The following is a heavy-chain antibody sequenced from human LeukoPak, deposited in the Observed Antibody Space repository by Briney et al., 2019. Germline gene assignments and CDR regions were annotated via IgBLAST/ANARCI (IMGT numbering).Heavy chain of an antibody. CDR1: GFTFSSYW. Sequence: GGSLRLSCAASGFTFSSYWMHWVRQAPGKGLLWVSRINSDGSSTSYADSVKGRFTISRDNAKNTLYLQMNSLRAEDTAVYYCATDTGDSSSWYEGYYFDYWGQGTLVTVSS. D-gene: IGHD6-13*01. CDR3: ATDTGDSSSWYEGYYFDY. J-gene: IGHJ4*02. CDR2: INSDGSST. V-gene: IGHV3-74*01.